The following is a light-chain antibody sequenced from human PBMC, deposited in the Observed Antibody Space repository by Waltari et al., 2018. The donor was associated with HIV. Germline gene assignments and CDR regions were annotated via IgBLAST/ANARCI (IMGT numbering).Light chain of an antibody. CDR3: SSYANKNGFYVV. V-gene: IGLV2-8*01. J-gene: IGLJ2*01. CDR1: NSDIGGYNY. Sequence: QSALTQPPSASGSPGQSVTISCTGTNSDIGGYNYVSWYQQHPVKAPKLLLSEVTKRPSGVPVLFAGSKSGTPASLTVSGLQAEYEADYYCSSYANKNGFYVVFGGGTRLTVL. CDR2: EVT.